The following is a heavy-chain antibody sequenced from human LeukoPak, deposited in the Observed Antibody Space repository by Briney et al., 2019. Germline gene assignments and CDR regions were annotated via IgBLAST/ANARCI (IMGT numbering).Heavy chain of an antibody. J-gene: IGHJ4*02. CDR3: ARGPRGSGWYYFDY. CDR1: GFTFSTYA. D-gene: IGHD6-19*01. CDR2: ISGSVSNT. Sequence: GGSLRLSCAASGFTFSTYAMSWVRQAQGKGLEGVSAISGSVSNTNYADFVKGRFTISRDISRNTLYLQMNTLRAEDTALYFCARGPRGSGWYYFDYWGQGTLVTVSS. V-gene: IGHV3-23*01.